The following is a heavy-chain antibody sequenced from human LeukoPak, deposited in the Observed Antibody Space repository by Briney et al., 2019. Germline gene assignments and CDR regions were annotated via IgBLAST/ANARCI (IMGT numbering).Heavy chain of an antibody. Sequence: GGSLRLSCAASGFTFSSYAMSWVRQAPGRGLEWVSAISGSGGNTYYADSVKGRFTISRDNSKNTVYLQMNSLRADDTAVYFCARPLPGDSSSSPDYWGQGTLVTVSS. D-gene: IGHD6-13*01. CDR1: GFTFSSYA. CDR2: ISGSGGNT. CDR3: ARPLPGDSSSSPDY. V-gene: IGHV3-23*01. J-gene: IGHJ4*02.